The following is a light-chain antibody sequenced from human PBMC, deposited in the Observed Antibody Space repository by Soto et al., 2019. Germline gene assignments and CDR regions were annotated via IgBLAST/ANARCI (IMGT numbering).Light chain of an antibody. CDR3: QQYMSSLT. Sequence: EIVLTQSPGSLSMSPGERVTLSCRASQSVDSTFFAWYQKKPGQAPRLLMYGVSKRATGIPDRFSGSGSGTYFTLTITRLEPEDFALYYGQQYMSSLTFGQGTRVEIK. J-gene: IGKJ1*01. CDR1: QSVDSTF. V-gene: IGKV3-20*01. CDR2: GVS.